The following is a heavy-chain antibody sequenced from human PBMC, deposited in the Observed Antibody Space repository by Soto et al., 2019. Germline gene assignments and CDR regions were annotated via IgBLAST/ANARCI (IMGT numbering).Heavy chain of an antibody. CDR3: ARESEDLTSNFDY. Sequence: SLLLSFSSSFFPFTSYSMNWVRQAPGKGLEWVSSISSTTNYIYYGDSMKGRFTISRDNAKPSLYLEMNSLRAADTAVYYCARESEDLTSNFDYWGQGTLVTVSS. CDR2: ISSTTNYI. CDR1: FFPFTSYS. V-gene: IGHV3-21*06. J-gene: IGHJ4*02.